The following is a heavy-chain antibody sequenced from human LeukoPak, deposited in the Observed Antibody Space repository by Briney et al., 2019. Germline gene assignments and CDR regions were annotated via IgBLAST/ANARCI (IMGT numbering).Heavy chain of an antibody. Sequence: GGSLRLSCAASGFTFSSYAMHWVRQAPGKGLEWVAVISYDGSNKYYADSVKGRFTISRDNSKNTLYLQMNRLRAEDTAVYYCAKDSSGDFDYWGQGTLVTVSS. V-gene: IGHV3-30*04. CDR1: GFTFSSYA. CDR2: ISYDGSNK. J-gene: IGHJ4*02. CDR3: AKDSSGDFDY.